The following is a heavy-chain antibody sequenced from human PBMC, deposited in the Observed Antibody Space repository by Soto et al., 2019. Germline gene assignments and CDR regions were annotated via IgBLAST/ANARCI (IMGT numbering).Heavy chain of an antibody. J-gene: IGHJ4*02. CDR2: INPNIGYT. Sequence: QVQLVQSGAAMKKPGASVKVSCKASGYTFTSYDINWVRQAAGQGLEWMGWINPNIGYTDYAQKFQDRVTMTGNTSITTAYMELSGLRSEDTAVYYCVRGRVMITFGVVIVIDYWGQGSPVTVSS. D-gene: IGHD3-16*02. CDR3: VRGRVMITFGVVIVIDY. V-gene: IGHV1-8*01. CDR1: GYTFTSYD.